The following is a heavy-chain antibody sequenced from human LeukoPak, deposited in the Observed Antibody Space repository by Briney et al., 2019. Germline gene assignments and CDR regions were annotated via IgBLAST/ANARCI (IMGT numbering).Heavy chain of an antibody. CDR1: GFTLGAFA. J-gene: IGHJ6*02. CDR3: ATWAFYHSLDV. Sequence: SGGSLRLSCAASGFTLGAFAMHWVRQAPGKGLEWVSLIDKDGGSTYYADSVKGRFTISRDNSKNSLYLQMNSLRTEDTALYYCATWAFYHSLDVWGQGTTVTVSS. V-gene: IGHV3-43*02. CDR2: IDKDGGST. D-gene: IGHD1-26*01.